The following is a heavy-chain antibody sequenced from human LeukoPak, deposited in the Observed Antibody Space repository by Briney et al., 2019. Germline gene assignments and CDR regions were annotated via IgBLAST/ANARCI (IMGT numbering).Heavy chain of an antibody. J-gene: IGHJ4*02. D-gene: IGHD3-22*01. CDR1: GYSISSGYY. CDR2: IYHSGST. CDR3: ARIDDNYYDSSGYYYLFDY. V-gene: IGHV4-38-2*02. Sequence: SETLSLTCTVSGYSISSGYYWGWIRQPPGKGLEWIGSIYHSGSTYYNPSLKSRVTISVDTSKNQFSLKLSSATAADTAVYYCARIDDNYYDSSGYYYLFDYWGQGTLVTVSS.